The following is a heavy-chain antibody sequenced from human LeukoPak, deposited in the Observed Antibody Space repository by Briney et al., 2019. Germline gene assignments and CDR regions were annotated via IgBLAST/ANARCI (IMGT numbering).Heavy chain of an antibody. V-gene: IGHV4-59*01. CDR1: GGSISSYY. CDR3: ARDRAATTPLFDY. CDR2: IYYSGST. Sequence: SETLSLTCTVSGGSISSYYWSWIRQPPGKGLEWIGYIYYSGSTNYNPSLKSRVTISVDTSKNQFSLKLSSVTAADTAVYYCARDRAATTPLFDYWGQGTLVTVSS. J-gene: IGHJ4*02. D-gene: IGHD1-26*01.